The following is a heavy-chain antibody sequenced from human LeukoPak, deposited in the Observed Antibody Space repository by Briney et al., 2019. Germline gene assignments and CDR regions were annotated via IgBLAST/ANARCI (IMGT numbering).Heavy chain of an antibody. Sequence: PGGSLRLSCAASGFTFSSYAMSWVRQAPGKRLEWVTSISGSGGSTYYADSLKGRFTISRDNSRDNSKNTVYLQMNSLRAEDTAVYYCAKGLSSGWNLKGSDYWGQGTLVTVSS. CDR3: AKGLSSGWNLKGSDY. D-gene: IGHD6-19*01. J-gene: IGHJ4*02. CDR1: GFTFSSYA. V-gene: IGHV3-23*01. CDR2: ISGSGGST.